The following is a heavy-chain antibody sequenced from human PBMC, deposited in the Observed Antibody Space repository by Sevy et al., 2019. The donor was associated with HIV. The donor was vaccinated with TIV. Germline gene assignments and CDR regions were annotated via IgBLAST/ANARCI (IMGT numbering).Heavy chain of an antibody. CDR2: ISISGADK. J-gene: IGHJ5*02. Sequence: GSLRLSCAASGFTLSSYAMSWVRQAPGKWLEWVSSISISGADKYYADSVKGRFTISRDNSQNRLYLQMNSLRAEDTALYYCAKALVETEDKNEFDPWGQGTLVTVSS. D-gene: IGHD2-8*02. CDR1: GFTLSSYA. V-gene: IGHV3-23*01. CDR3: AKALVETEDKNEFDP.